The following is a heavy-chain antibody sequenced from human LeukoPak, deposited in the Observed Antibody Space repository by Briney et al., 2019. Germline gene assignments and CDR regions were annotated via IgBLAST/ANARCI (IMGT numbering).Heavy chain of an antibody. J-gene: IGHJ4*02. CDR3: VRDNDWAFDY. Sequence: GGSLRLSCTASGFTFNSYSMNWVRQAPGKGLEWVSHISPSSDVVSYTDSVKGRFTISRDNAKNSLYLHMSNLRAEDMAVYYCVRDNDWAFDYWGQGTLVPVSS. CDR2: ISPSSDVV. V-gene: IGHV3-48*01. D-gene: IGHD3-9*01. CDR1: GFTFNSYS.